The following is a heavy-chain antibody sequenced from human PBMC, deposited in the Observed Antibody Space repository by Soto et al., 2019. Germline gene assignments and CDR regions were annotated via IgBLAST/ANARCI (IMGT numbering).Heavy chain of an antibody. CDR1: YS. V-gene: IGHV3-48*01. CDR3: ARDQVIVATISSFDP. D-gene: IGHD5-12*01. J-gene: IGHJ5*02. Sequence: YSRNLVSKTTGKGLEWVSYISSSSSTIYYADSVKGRFTISRDNAKNSLYLQMNSLRAEDTAVYYCARDQVIVATISSFDPWGQGTLVTVSS. CDR2: ISSSSSTI.